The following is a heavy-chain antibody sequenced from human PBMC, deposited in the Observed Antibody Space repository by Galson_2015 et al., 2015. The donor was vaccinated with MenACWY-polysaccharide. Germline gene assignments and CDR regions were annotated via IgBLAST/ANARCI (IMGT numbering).Heavy chain of an antibody. CDR2: IGGSGTT. CDR1: GLTFTNYA. J-gene: IGHJ5*02. Sequence: SLRLSCAAFGLTFTNYAMNWVRRAPGKGLEWVSSIGGSGTTYYADSVKGRFTTSRDNSKNMVYLQMNSLRAEDTAIYYCAKANSGGICTSGWACWFDPWGQGSLVIVSS. D-gene: IGHD2-15*01. CDR3: AKANSGGICTSGWACWFDP. V-gene: IGHV3-23*01.